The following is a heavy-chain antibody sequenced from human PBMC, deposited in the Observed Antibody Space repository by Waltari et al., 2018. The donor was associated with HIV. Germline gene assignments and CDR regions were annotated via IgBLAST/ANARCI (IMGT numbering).Heavy chain of an antibody. J-gene: IGHJ6*02. Sequence: QMQLVQSGAEVKKTGSSVKVSCKASGYTFTYRYLHWVRQAPGQALEWMGWITPFNSNTNYAQKFQYRVTITRDRSMSTAYMELSSLRFEDTAMYYCARSRDYGSGKDYDMDVWGQGTTVTVSS. CDR2: ITPFNSNT. CDR1: GYTFTYRY. V-gene: IGHV1-45*02. CDR3: ARSRDYGSGKDYDMDV. D-gene: IGHD3-10*01.